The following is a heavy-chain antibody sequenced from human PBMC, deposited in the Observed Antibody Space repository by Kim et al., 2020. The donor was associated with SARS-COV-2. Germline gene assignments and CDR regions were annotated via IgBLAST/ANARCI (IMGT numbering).Heavy chain of an antibody. D-gene: IGHD1-26*01. J-gene: IGHJ4*02. CDR2: IRSDGTTI. CDR3: AREVGALDF. V-gene: IGHV3-74*01. CDR1: GFSLSGHW. Sequence: GGSLRLSCSASGFSLSGHWMHWVRQAPGKGLVWVSHIRSDGTTINFGDSVKDRFTISRDNGKNMLFLQMNSVRVEDTGLYYCAREVGALDFWGQGTLVTVTS.